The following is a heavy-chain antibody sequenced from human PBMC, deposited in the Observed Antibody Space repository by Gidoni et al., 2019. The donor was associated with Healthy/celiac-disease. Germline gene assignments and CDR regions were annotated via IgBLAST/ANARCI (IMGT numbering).Heavy chain of an antibody. CDR2: IYYRGST. CDR1: GGSVSSGSYH. J-gene: IGHJ4*02. Sequence: QVQLQESGPGLVKPSETLSLTCTVSGGSVSSGSYHWSWIRQPPGKGLEWIGYIYYRGSTNYNPSLKSRVTISVDTSKNQFSLKLSSVTAADTAVYYCARDVGATFGYWGQGTLVTVSS. D-gene: IGHD1-26*01. V-gene: IGHV4-61*01. CDR3: ARDVGATFGY.